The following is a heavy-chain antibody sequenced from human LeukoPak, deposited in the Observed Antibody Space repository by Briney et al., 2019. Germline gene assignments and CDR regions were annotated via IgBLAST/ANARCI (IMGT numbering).Heavy chain of an antibody. V-gene: IGHV3-9*01. CDR2: ISWNSGDI. D-gene: IGHD1-26*01. Sequence: GGSLRLSCAASGFTFDDSAMRWVRQAPGKGLEWVSGISWNSGDIGYADSVKGRFTISRDNAKNSLYLQMNSLRVEDTALYYCAKDIRLLSPSGSFDYWGQGTLVTVSS. CDR3: AKDIRLLSPSGSFDY. CDR1: GFTFDDSA. J-gene: IGHJ4*02.